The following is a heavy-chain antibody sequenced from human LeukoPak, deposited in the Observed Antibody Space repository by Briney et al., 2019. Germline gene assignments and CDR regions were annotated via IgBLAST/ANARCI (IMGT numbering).Heavy chain of an antibody. D-gene: IGHD2-2*01. J-gene: IGHJ3*02. CDR1: GDSVSSNSAA. CDR2: TYYRSKWYN. Sequence: SQTLSLTCAISGDSVSSNSAAWNWIRQSPSRGLEWLGRTYYRSKWYNDYAVSVKSRITINPDTSKNQFSLQLNSVTPEDTAVYYCASRYCSSTSCRDAFDIWGQGTMVTVSS. V-gene: IGHV6-1*01. CDR3: ASRYCSSTSCRDAFDI.